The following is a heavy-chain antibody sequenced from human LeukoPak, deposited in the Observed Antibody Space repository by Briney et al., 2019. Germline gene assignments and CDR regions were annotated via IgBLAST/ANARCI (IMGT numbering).Heavy chain of an antibody. J-gene: IGHJ3*02. CDR3: ARDPWNDDAFDI. CDR1: GGPISSDC. D-gene: IGHD1-1*01. Sequence: SETLSLTCTVSGGPISSDCWSWIRQPAGKGLEWIGRIYTSGSTNYNPSLKSRVTMSVDTSKNQFSLKLSSVIAADTAVYYCARDPWNDDAFDIWGQGTMVTVSS. CDR2: IYTSGST. V-gene: IGHV4-4*07.